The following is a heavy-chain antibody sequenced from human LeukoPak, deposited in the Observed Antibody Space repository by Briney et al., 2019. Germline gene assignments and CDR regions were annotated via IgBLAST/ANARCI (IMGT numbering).Heavy chain of an antibody. Sequence: SETLSLTCAVYGGSFSGYYWSWIRQPPGEGLEWIGEINHSGSTNYNPSLKSRVTISVDTSKNQFSLTLSSVTAADTAVYYCARGELVWDYWGQGTLVTVSS. CDR2: INHSGST. V-gene: IGHV4-34*01. D-gene: IGHD3-9*01. CDR1: GGSFSGYY. J-gene: IGHJ4*02. CDR3: ARGELVWDY.